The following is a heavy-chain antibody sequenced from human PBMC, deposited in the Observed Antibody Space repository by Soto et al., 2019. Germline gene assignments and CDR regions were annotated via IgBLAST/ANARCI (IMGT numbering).Heavy chain of an antibody. V-gene: IGHV1-69*01. CDR2: IIPIFGTA. D-gene: IGHD3-10*01. J-gene: IGHJ3*02. CDR3: ARYYYGSGSYYNFAFDI. Sequence: QVQLVQSGAEVKKPGSSVKVSCKASGGTFSSYAISWVRQAPGQGLEWMGGIIPIFGTANYAQKFQGRVTITADESTSTAYMELSSLRPEDTAVYYCARYYYGSGSYYNFAFDIWGQGTMVTVSS. CDR1: GGTFSSYA.